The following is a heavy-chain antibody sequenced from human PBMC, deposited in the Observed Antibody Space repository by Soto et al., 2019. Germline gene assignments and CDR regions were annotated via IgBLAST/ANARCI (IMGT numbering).Heavy chain of an antibody. CDR3: ARLSYRNYDLDYFAY. V-gene: IGHV4-39*01. CDR1: GGSISSSSYY. D-gene: IGHD4-4*01. CDR2: IYYSGST. Sequence: KTSETLSLTCTVSGGSISSSSYYWGWIRQPPGKGLEWIGNIYYSGSTKYKPSLKNRVTNSVDTSRNQFSLKVGSATAADTAVYYCARLSYRNYDLDYFAYRGRRALDPVSA. J-gene: IGHJ4*02.